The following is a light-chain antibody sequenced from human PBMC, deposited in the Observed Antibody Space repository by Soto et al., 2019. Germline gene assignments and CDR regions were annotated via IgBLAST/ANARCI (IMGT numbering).Light chain of an antibody. V-gene: IGLV4-69*01. CDR3: QTWGTGIWV. CDR2: VNSDGGH. J-gene: IGLJ3*02. Sequence: QPVLTQSPSASASLGASVKLTCTLSSGHSSYAIAWHQQQPERGPRYLMKVNSDGGHIKGDGIPDRFSGSSSGSERYLTISSLQSEDEGDYYCQTWGTGIWVFGGGTKLTVL. CDR1: SGHSSYA.